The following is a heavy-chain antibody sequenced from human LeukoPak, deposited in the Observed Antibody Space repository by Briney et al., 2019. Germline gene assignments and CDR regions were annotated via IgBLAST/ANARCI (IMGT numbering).Heavy chain of an antibody. CDR2: IWYDGSKK. Sequence: GGSLRLSCAVSGFTITNYGMHWVRLAPGKGLKWVAVIWYDGSKKYYTDSVKGRYTISRDTSKNTVYLQMDSLRVEDTAVYYCVRGVPPGGGDYFDQWGQGTLVTVSS. CDR1: GFTITNYG. CDR3: VRGVPPGGGDYFDQ. J-gene: IGHJ4*02. V-gene: IGHV3-33*01. D-gene: IGHD3-16*01.